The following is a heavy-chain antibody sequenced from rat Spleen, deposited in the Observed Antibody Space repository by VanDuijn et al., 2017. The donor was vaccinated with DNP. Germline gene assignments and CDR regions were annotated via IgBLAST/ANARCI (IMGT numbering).Heavy chain of an antibody. CDR2: ISYDGGST. CDR3: ARGDNNYWYFDF. CDR1: GFTFSNSD. Sequence: EVQLVESGGGLVQPGRSMKLSCAASGFTFSNSDMAWVRQAPTKGLEWVAYISYDGGSTYYGDSVKGRFTISRDNAKSTLYLQMNSLRSEDMATYYCARGDNNYWYFDFWGPGTMVTVSS. J-gene: IGHJ1*01. D-gene: IGHD1-4*01. V-gene: IGHV5-22*01.